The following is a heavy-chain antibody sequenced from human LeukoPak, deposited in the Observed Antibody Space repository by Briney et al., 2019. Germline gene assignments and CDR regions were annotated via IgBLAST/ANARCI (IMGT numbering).Heavy chain of an antibody. Sequence: GGSLRLSCAASGFTFSSYSMNWVRQAPGKGLEWVSSISSSSSYIYYADSVKGRFTISRDNSKNSLYLQMNSPRAEDTAVYYCARDRGSSWYSYWGQGTLVTVSS. V-gene: IGHV3-21*01. CDR3: ARDRGSSWYSY. J-gene: IGHJ4*02. D-gene: IGHD6-13*01. CDR2: ISSSSSYI. CDR1: GFTFSSYS.